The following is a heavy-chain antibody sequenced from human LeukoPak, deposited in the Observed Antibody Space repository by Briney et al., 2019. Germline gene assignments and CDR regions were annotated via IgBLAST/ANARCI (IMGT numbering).Heavy chain of an antibody. CDR3: ARDDYGGIDY. D-gene: IGHD3-16*01. CDR2: ISGSGGST. J-gene: IGHJ4*02. V-gene: IGHV3-23*01. CDR1: GFTFSSYG. Sequence: GGFLRLSCAASGFTFSSYGMSWVRQAPGKGLEWVSAISGSGGSTYYADSVEGRFTISRDNSKNTLYLQMNSLRAEDTAVYYCARDDYGGIDYWGQGTLVTVSS.